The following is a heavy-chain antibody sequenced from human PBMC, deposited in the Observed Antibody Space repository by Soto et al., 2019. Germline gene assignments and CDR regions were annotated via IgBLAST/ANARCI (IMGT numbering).Heavy chain of an antibody. CDR2: IYWDDDK. D-gene: IGHD6-13*01. J-gene: IGHJ4*02. CDR3: AHYSSTSSFDY. CDR1: GFSLSTSGMG. Sequence: QITLKESGPTLVKPTQTFTLACTFSGFSLSTSGMGVGWIRQPPGKALEWLALIYWDDDKRYSPSLKSRLTLTKDTSKNQVVLTMTNMDPVDAATYYCAHYSSTSSFDYWGQGTLVTVSS. V-gene: IGHV2-5*02.